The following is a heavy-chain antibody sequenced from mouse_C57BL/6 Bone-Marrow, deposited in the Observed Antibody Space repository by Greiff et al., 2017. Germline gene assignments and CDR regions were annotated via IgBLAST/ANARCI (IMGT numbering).Heavy chain of an antibody. CDR2: IDPSDSET. CDR3: ARITTVVAPRYAMDY. J-gene: IGHJ4*01. Sequence: QVQLQQPGAELVRPGSSVKLSCKASGYTFTSYWMHWVKQRPIQGLEWIGNIDPSDSETHYNQKFKDKATLTVDKSSSTAYMQRSSLTSEDSAVYYCARITTVVAPRYAMDYWGQGTSVTVSS. D-gene: IGHD1-1*01. CDR1: GYTFTSYW. V-gene: IGHV1-52*01.